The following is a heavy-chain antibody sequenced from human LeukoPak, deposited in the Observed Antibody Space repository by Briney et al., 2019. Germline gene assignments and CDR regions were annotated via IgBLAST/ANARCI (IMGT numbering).Heavy chain of an antibody. V-gene: IGHV3-30*04. D-gene: IGHD3-16*01. CDR1: GLTFSSYA. CDR2: ISYDGSNK. J-gene: IGHJ4*02. Sequence: GGSLRLSCAASGLTFSSYAMHWVRQAPGKGLEWVAVISYDGSNKYYADSVKGRFTISRDNSKNTLYLQMDSLRAEDTAVYYCARVGGYDTRRAFDYWGQGTLVTVSS. CDR3: ARVGGYDTRRAFDY.